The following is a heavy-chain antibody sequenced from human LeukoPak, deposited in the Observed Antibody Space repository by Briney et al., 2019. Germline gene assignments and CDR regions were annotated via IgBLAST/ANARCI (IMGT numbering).Heavy chain of an antibody. V-gene: IGHV4-38-2*02. J-gene: IGHJ4*02. Sequence: SETLSLTCAVSGYSISSGYYWGWIRQPPGKGLEWIGNIYHNGVTYYNPSLQSRVTISVDTSKNQFSLKLSSVTAADTAVYYCARDFPCSSTSCYGAPYWGQGTLVTVSS. CDR1: GYSISSGYY. CDR3: ARDFPCSSTSCYGAPY. D-gene: IGHD2-2*01. CDR2: IYHNGVT.